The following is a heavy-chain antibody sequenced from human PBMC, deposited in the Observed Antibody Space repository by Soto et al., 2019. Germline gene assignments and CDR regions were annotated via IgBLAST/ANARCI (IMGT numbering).Heavy chain of an antibody. J-gene: IGHJ4*02. D-gene: IGHD4-17*01. CDR3: ASEPTLTTWSGILSADY. V-gene: IGHV1-18*04. CDR1: GYTFTSDG. Sequence: ASVKVSCKASGYTFTSDGISWVRQAPGQGLEWMGWISAYNGNTNYAQKLQGRVTMTTDTSTSTAYMELRSLRSDDPAVYYCASEPTLTTWSGILSADYWGQGTLVTVSS. CDR2: ISAYNGNT.